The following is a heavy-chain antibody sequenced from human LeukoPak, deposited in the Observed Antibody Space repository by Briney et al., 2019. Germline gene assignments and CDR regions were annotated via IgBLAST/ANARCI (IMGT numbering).Heavy chain of an antibody. V-gene: IGHV1-18*01. CDR3: ARVYLLDILTGYYTDFDY. Sequence: ASVKVSCKASGYTFTSYGISWVRQAPGQGLEWMGWISAYNGNTNYAQKLQGRVTMTTDTSTSTAYMELRSLRSDDTAVYYCARVYLLDILTGYYTDFDYWGQGTLVTVSS. D-gene: IGHD3-9*01. CDR1: GYTFTSYG. J-gene: IGHJ4*02. CDR2: ISAYNGNT.